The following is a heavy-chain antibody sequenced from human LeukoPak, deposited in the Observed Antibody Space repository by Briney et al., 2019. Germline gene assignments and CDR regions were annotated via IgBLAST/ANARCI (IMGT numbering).Heavy chain of an antibody. J-gene: IGHJ4*02. Sequence: PGGSLRLSCAASGFTFSSYSMNWVRQAPGKGLEWVSSISSSSSYIYYADSVKGRFTISRDNAKNLLYLQMNSLRAEDTAVYYCATISAVVGATVWGQGTLVTVSS. CDR3: ATISAVVGATV. CDR1: GFTFSSYS. D-gene: IGHD1-26*01. V-gene: IGHV3-21*01. CDR2: ISSSSSYI.